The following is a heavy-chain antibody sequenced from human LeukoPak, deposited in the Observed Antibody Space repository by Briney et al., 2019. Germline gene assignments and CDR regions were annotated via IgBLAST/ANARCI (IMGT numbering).Heavy chain of an antibody. CDR2: ICNDGSNK. D-gene: IGHD4-17*01. V-gene: IGHV3-33*01. CDR1: GYTFSNNG. CDR3: ARWYGDYPSYYLDY. J-gene: IGHJ4*02. Sequence: PGGSLRLSCAASGYTFSNNGMHWVRQAPGKGLEWVAVICNDGSNKYYADSVKGGFTISRDSSKNKLYLQLNRLRVEDTAVYYCARWYGDYPSYYLDYWGQGTLVTVSS.